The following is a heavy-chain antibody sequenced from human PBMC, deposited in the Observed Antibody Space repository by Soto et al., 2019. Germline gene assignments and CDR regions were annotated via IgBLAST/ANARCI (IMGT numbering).Heavy chain of an antibody. CDR3: ARAHDFWGGRQQPIDS. CDR2: INHVGIT. CDR1: RGYVNTFH. V-gene: IGHV4-34*01. D-gene: IGHD3-3*01. J-gene: IGHJ4*02. Sequence: SETLSLTCTVSRGYVNTFHWTWVRQSPGKGLEWLGDINHVGITNYNPSLKSRVSIPVDTSKSQFSLKLSSVTAADTAVYYCARAHDFWGGRQQPIDSWGQGTLVTVSS.